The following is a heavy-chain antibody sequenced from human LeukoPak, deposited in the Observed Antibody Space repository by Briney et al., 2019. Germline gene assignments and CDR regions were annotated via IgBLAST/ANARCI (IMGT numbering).Heavy chain of an antibody. V-gene: IGHV3-7*01. J-gene: IGHJ6*03. Sequence: GGSLRLSCAASGFTFNTYWMTWVRQAPGKGLEWVANIKQDGSDKRYVDSVKGRFTISRDNAKNSLYPQVNSLRAEDTAVYYCVRGMDVWGKGTTVTVSS. CDR2: IKQDGSDK. CDR3: VRGMDV. CDR1: GFTFNTYW.